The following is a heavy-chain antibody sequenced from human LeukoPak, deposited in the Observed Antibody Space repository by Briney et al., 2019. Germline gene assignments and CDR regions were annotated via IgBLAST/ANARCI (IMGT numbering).Heavy chain of an antibody. CDR3: AREFRTTGSFHSVDY. D-gene: IGHD1-1*01. CDR1: GYTFTRYD. J-gene: IGHJ4*02. Sequence: ASVKVTCKASGYTFTRYDINWVRQATGQGLEWMGWMNPNSGNTGYAQKFQGRVTMTRNTSISTAYMELSSLRSEDTAVYYCAREFRTTGSFHSVDYWGQGTLVTVSS. CDR2: MNPNSGNT. V-gene: IGHV1-8*01.